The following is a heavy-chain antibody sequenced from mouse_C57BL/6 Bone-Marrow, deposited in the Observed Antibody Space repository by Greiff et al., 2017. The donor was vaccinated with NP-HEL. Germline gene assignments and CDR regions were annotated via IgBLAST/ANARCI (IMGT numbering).Heavy chain of an antibody. CDR1: GYAFSSSW. V-gene: IGHV1-82*01. J-gene: IGHJ2*01. Sequence: QVQLKESGPELVKPGASVKISCKASGYAFSSSWMNWVKQRPGKGLEWIGRIYPGDGDTNYTGQFKGQATMTADKSSSTAYMQLSSLTSEDSAVYFCARIYYGSSLYYCDCWGQGPTLSVAS. D-gene: IGHD1-1*01. CDR3: ARIYYGSSLYYCDC. CDR2: IYPGDGDT.